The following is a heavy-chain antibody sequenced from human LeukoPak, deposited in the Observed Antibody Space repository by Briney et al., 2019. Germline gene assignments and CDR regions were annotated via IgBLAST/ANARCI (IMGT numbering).Heavy chain of an antibody. J-gene: IGHJ3*02. CDR1: GYTFTGYY. V-gene: IGHV1-2*02. CDR3: ARQFAMHAFDI. D-gene: IGHD5-24*01. CDR2: INPTSGGT. Sequence: ASVKVSCKASGYTFTGYYMHWVRQAPGQGLEWMGWINPTSGGTNYAQKFQGKVTMTRDTSISTAYMELSRLRSDDMAVYYCARQFAMHAFDIWGQGTMVTVSS.